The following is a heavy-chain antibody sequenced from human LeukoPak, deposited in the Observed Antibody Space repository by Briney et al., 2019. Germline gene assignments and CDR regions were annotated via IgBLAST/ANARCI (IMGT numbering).Heavy chain of an antibody. Sequence: GGSLRLSCAASGFTFSNYGIHCVRHAPGEGLEWVALIWYDGSTKHYADSVKGRFTISRDNSKNTVYLNRNSLRADDTAVYYCAKDRITAAGTWYYDLWGRGTLVTVSS. J-gene: IGHJ2*01. D-gene: IGHD6-13*01. V-gene: IGHV3-33*06. CDR3: AKDRITAAGTWYYDL. CDR2: IWYDGSTK. CDR1: GFTFSNYG.